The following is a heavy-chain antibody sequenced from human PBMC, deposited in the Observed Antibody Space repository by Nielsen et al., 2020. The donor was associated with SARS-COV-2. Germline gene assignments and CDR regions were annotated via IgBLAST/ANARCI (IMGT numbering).Heavy chain of an antibody. D-gene: IGHD3/OR15-3a*01. V-gene: IGHV1-18*01. CDR1: GYSFNMYT. CDR3: ARVWTSTPAFDP. J-gene: IGHJ5*02. Sequence: ASVKVSCKASGYSFNMYTMNWVRQAPGGGLEWMGWVSAYTADTNYAQNFQGRVAMTTDTSTNTVYMELRGLRSDDTAVYYCARVWTSTPAFDPWGQGTRVTVSS. CDR2: VSAYTADT.